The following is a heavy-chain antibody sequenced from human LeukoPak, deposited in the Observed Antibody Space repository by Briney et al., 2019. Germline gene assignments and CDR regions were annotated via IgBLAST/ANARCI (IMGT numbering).Heavy chain of an antibody. J-gene: IGHJ4*02. CDR1: GGTFSGYA. CDR3: ASGGLFSSSLTGYFDY. CDR2: IIPIFGTA. Sequence: ASVKVSCKASGGTFSGYAISWVRQAPGQGLEWMGGIIPIFGTANYAQKFQGRVTITADESTSTAYMELSSLRSEDTAVYYCASGGLFSSSLTGYFDYWGQGTLVTVSS. V-gene: IGHV1-69*13. D-gene: IGHD6-6*01.